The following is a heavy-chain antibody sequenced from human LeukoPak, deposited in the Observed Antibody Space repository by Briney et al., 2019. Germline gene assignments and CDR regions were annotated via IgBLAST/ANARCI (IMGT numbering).Heavy chain of an antibody. CDR2: IKRGGNEV. CDR1: GFTFSDYW. Sequence: GGSLRLSCAPSGFTFSDYWMTWVRQVPGKGLEWVANIKRGGNEVHCVDSVKGRFTISRDNAKNSLYLRMNSLRAEDTAVYYCARGGVYYGSGSYPLDYWGQGTLVTASS. J-gene: IGHJ4*02. CDR3: ARGGVYYGSGSYPLDY. D-gene: IGHD3-10*01. V-gene: IGHV3-7*01.